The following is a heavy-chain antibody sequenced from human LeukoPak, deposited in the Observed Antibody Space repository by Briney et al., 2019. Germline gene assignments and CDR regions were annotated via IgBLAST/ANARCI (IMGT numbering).Heavy chain of an antibody. D-gene: IGHD1-26*01. CDR3: ARDRGRPDAFDI. CDR1: GYTFTAYR. Sequence: ASVKVSCEASGYTFTAYRLYWVRQAPGQGLEWMGWINPNSGGTNFAQKFQGRVTMTRDTSITTAYIELSSLRSDDTAVYYCARDRGRPDAFDIWGQGTMVTVSS. V-gene: IGHV1-2*02. J-gene: IGHJ3*02. CDR2: INPNSGGT.